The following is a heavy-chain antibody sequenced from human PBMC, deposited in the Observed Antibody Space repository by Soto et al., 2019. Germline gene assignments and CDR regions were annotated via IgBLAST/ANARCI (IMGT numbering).Heavy chain of an antibody. J-gene: IGHJ4*02. V-gene: IGHV3-23*01. CDR1: GFTFSKNA. CDR3: AKDFGQWPTVALDN. D-gene: IGHD6-19*01. Sequence: PGGSLRLSCAASGFTFSKNAVSWVRQAPGKGLEWVSGITGSGGSTYYADSVKGRFTISRDNSRDTVFLHMNSLRAEDTAVYYCAKDFGQWPTVALDNWGQGTLVTVSS. CDR2: ITGSGGST.